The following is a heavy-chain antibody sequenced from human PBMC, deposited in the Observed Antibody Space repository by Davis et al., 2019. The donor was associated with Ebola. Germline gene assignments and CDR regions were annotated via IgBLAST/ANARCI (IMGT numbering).Heavy chain of an antibody. CDR3: SRGHWVRRAFDI. D-gene: IGHD3-16*01. CDR1: GDSVSSGG. CDR2: TYYSSKWYN. J-gene: IGHJ3*02. V-gene: IGHV6-1*01. Sequence: HSQTLSLTCDISGDSVSSGGWNWIRQSPSRGLEWLGRTYYSSKWYNDYAVSVKSRTTINPDTSKNLLSLQLNSVTPEDTAVYYCSRGHWVRRAFDIWGQGTVVTVSS.